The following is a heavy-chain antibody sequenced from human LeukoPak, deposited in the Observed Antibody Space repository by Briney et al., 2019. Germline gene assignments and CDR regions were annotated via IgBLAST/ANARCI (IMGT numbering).Heavy chain of an antibody. V-gene: IGHV3-23*01. CDR1: GFTFSSYA. CDR2: ISGSGGST. CDR3: ARLLGYCSSTSCYAHAFDI. J-gene: IGHJ3*02. Sequence: PGGSLRLSCAASGFTFSSYAMSWVRQAPGKGLEWVSAISGSGGSTYYADSVKGRFTISRDNSENTLYLQMNSLRAEDTAVYYCARLLGYCSSTSCYAHAFDIWGQGTMVTVSS. D-gene: IGHD2-2*01.